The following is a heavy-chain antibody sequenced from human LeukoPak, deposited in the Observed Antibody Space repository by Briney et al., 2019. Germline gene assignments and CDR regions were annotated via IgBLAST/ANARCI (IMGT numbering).Heavy chain of an antibody. CDR3: ARVGYYDSSGYYSGLFDY. CDR2: IYYSGST. J-gene: IGHJ4*02. V-gene: IGHV4-59*01. D-gene: IGHD3-22*01. CDR1: GGSISSYY. Sequence: PSESLSLTCTVTGGSISSYYWTWIRQPPGKGLEWIGIIYYSGSTNYTPSLKSRVTISVDTSKNQFSLKLSAVTAADTAVYYCARVGYYDSSGYYSGLFDYWGQGTLVTVSS.